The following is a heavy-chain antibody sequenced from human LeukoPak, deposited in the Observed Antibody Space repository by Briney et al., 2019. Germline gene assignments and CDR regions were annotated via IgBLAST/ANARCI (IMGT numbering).Heavy chain of an antibody. CDR2: ISGNGDNT. Sequence: GGSLRLSCAASGFTFSNYGMSWVRQAPGKGLEWVSGISGNGDNTYYADSVKGRSSISRDNSKNTLYLQMDSLRAEDTAVYHCARTNGYYDYWGRGTLVTVSS. V-gene: IGHV3-23*01. D-gene: IGHD3-22*01. CDR3: ARTNGYYDY. J-gene: IGHJ4*02. CDR1: GFTFSNYG.